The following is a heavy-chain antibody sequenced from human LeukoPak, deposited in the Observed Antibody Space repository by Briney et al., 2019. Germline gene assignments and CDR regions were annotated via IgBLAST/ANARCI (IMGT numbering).Heavy chain of an antibody. Sequence: PGGSLRLSCAVSGFTFRSYEMNWVRQAPGKGLEWVSYISSSGSTIYYADSVKGRFTISRDNAKNSLYLQMNSLRAEDTAVYYCARMNTAMVNGLNYYYYMDVWGRGTTVTISS. D-gene: IGHD5-18*01. CDR2: ISSSGSTI. CDR1: GFTFRSYE. J-gene: IGHJ6*03. V-gene: IGHV3-48*03. CDR3: ARMNTAMVNGLNYYYYMDV.